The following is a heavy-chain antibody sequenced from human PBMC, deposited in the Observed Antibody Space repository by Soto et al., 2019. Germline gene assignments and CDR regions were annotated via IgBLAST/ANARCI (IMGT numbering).Heavy chain of an antibody. V-gene: IGHV1-2*04. Sequence: DSVKVSCKACGYTFTGYYMPWVRQAPGQGLEWMGWINPNSGGTNYAQKFQGWVTMTRDTSISTAYMELSRLRSDDTAVYYCARAHNSSSSIVDYWGQGTLVTVSS. CDR2: INPNSGGT. CDR1: GYTFTGYY. CDR3: ARAHNSSSSIVDY. D-gene: IGHD6-6*01. J-gene: IGHJ4*02.